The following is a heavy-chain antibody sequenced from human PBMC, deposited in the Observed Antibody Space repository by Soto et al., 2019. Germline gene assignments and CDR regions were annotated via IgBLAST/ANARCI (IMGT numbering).Heavy chain of an antibody. V-gene: IGHV3-48*02. Sequence: GSLRLSCAASGFTFSSFGMSWVRQAPGMGLEWVSYIGSSSSPIYYADSVKGRFTISRDNAKNSLYLQMNSLRDDDTAVYYCARDVDDILTGLSDAFDIWGQGTMVTVSS. CDR1: GFTFSSFG. CDR2: IGSSSSPI. J-gene: IGHJ3*02. CDR3: ARDVDDILTGLSDAFDI. D-gene: IGHD3-9*01.